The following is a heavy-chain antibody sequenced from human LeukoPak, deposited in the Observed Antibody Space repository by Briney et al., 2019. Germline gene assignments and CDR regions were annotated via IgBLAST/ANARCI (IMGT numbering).Heavy chain of an antibody. CDR3: GCAAAPPGHFQH. V-gene: IGHV3-74*01. CDR1: GFTFSSYW. CDR2: MNTDGSTP. D-gene: IGHD6-13*01. J-gene: IGHJ1*01. Sequence: PGGSLRLSCAASGFTFSSYWMHWVRQGPGKGRVWVSHMNTDGSTPSYADSVKGRFTISRDNAKNTLYLQLNSLRAEDTAVYYCGCAAAPPGHFQHWGQGTLVTVSS.